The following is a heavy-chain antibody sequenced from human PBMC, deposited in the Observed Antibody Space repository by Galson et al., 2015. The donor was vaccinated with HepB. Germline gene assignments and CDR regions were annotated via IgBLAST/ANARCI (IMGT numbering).Heavy chain of an antibody. Sequence: SLRLSCAASGFTFTTYSVSWVRQAPGKGLEWVSCTDTTSTTTYYADSVKGRFTISRDNAKSSVYLQLNSLRAEDTAVYYCAREGRVAITYFDYWGQGTLVTVSS. V-gene: IGHV3-48*01. D-gene: IGHD2-15*01. CDR3: AREGRVAITYFDY. CDR1: GFTFTTYS. J-gene: IGHJ4*02. CDR2: TDTTSTTT.